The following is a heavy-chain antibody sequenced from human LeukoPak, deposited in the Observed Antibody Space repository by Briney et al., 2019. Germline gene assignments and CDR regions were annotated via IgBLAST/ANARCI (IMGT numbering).Heavy chain of an antibody. CDR1: GYTFTSYG. V-gene: IGHV1-18*01. D-gene: IGHD3-10*01. J-gene: IGHJ4*02. CDR3: ARFGDLGHFDY. CDR2: ISAYNDNT. Sequence: ASVKVSCKASGYTFTSYGISWVRQAPGQGLELMGWISAYNDNTNYAQNLQGRVTMTTDTSTSTAYMDLRSLRSDDTGVYYCARFGDLGHFDYWGQGTLVTVSS.